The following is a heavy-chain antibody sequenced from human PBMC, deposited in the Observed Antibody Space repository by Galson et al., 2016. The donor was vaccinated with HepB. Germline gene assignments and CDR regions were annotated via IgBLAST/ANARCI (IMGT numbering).Heavy chain of an antibody. CDR1: GFTFSSYA. D-gene: IGHD3-10*01. CDR3: AKAPTWVVRGVPGSES. CDR2: ISGSGGNT. V-gene: IGHV3-23*01. Sequence: SLRLSCAASGFTFSSYAMSWVRQAPGKGLEWVSAISGSGGNTYYADSVKGRFIISRDNSKNRVYLQMNSLRAEDTAVYYCAKAPTWVVRGVPGSESWGQGTRVSVYS. J-gene: IGHJ4*02.